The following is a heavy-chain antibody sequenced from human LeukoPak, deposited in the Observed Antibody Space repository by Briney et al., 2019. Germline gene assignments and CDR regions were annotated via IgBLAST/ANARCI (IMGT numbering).Heavy chain of an antibody. J-gene: IGHJ4*02. CDR1: GYTFTSNY. D-gene: IGHD3-3*02. CDR3: ARDTSRIHFWSGYSPYYFDY. V-gene: IGHV1-46*01. CDR2: IYPRDGST. Sequence: ASVKVSCKASGYTFTSNYIHWVRQAPGQGLEWMGMIYPRDGSTSYAQKFQGRVTMTTDTSTSTAYMELRSLRSDDTAVYYCARDTSRIHFWSGYSPYYFDYWGQGTLVTVSS.